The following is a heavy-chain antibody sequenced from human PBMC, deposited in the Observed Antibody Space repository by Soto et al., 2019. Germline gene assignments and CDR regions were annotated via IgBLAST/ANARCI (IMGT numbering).Heavy chain of an antibody. CDR2: INHSGNT. V-gene: IGHV4-34*01. J-gene: IGHJ4*02. CDR3: ARGVENSSAWPLDY. CDR1: GGSFSDYY. Sequence: PSETLSLTCAVYGGSFSDYYWNWIRQPPGNGLEWIGVINHSGNTIRNPSLESRVTISVDTSKKQFSLNLKSVSAADTAVYYCARGVENSSAWPLDYWGQGKLVTVSS. D-gene: IGHD6-19*01.